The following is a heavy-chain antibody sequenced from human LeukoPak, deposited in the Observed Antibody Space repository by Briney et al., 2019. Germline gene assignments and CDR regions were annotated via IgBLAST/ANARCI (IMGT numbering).Heavy chain of an antibody. CDR2: IYPADSHT. D-gene: IGHD6-6*01. Sequence: GESLKISCKVSGYNFATYWIGWVRQMPGKGLEWMGIIYPADSHTTYSPSFQGQVTISADKSISTAYLQWHSLKASDTAIYYCARSSSSGWSFDYWGQGTLVTVSS. J-gene: IGHJ4*02. CDR3: ARSSSSGWSFDY. V-gene: IGHV5-51*01. CDR1: GYNFATYW.